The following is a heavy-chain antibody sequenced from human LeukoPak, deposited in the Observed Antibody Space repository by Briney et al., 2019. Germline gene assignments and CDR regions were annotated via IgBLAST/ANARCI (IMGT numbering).Heavy chain of an antibody. J-gene: IGHJ4*02. D-gene: IGHD5-24*01. CDR1: GGSFSGYY. CDR2: INHSGST. CDR3: ARGRAGYGFFYYFDY. Sequence: SETLSLTSAVYGGSFSGYYWSWIRQPPGKGLEWIGAINHSGSTNYNPSLKSRVTISVDTSKNQFSLKLSSVTAADTAVYYCARGRAGYGFFYYFDYWGQGTLVTVSS. V-gene: IGHV4-34*01.